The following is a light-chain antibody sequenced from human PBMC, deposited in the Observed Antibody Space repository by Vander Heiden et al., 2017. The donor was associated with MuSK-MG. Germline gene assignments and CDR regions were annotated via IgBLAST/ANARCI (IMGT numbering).Light chain of an antibody. CDR2: GAS. Sequence: DFQLTHSPSSLSASVGDRATVTCRASQGISNSLAWYQQKPGKAPKLLVYGASTLESGVPSRFSGSGYGTDYTLTISSLQPEDFATYYCQQYVSTPPWTFGQGTKVEIK. J-gene: IGKJ1*01. V-gene: IGKV1-NL1*01. CDR3: QQYVSTPPWT. CDR1: QGISNS.